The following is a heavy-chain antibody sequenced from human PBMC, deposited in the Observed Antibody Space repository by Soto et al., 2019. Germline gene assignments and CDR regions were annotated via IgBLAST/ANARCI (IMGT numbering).Heavy chain of an antibody. CDR1: GFTFTNYA. CDR2: ISYEGRNK. V-gene: IGHV3-30*18. J-gene: IGHJ3*02. D-gene: IGHD3-10*01. CDR3: VKYQILGYYGSGRGGLDI. Sequence: QVQLVESGGGVVQPGRSLRLSCAASGFTFTNYAMHWVRQAPGTGLEWVAAISYEGRNKYYADSVKGRFTISRDNPKNTLDLQMNSLGPEDTAVYYCVKYQILGYYGSGRGGLDIWGQGTKVTVSS.